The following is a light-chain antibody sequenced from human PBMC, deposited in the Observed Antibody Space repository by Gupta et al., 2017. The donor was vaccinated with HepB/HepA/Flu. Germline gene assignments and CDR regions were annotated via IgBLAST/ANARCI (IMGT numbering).Light chain of an antibody. Sequence: DIVMTQPPATLSVSPGERATLSGRARQSVSSNLAWYQQKPGQAPRLLIYGASTRATCIPARFSGSGSGTEFTLTISSLQSEDFAVYYCQQYNNWPPWTFGQGTKVEIK. CDR2: GAS. V-gene: IGKV3-15*01. CDR3: QQYNNWPPWT. J-gene: IGKJ1*01. CDR1: QSVSSN.